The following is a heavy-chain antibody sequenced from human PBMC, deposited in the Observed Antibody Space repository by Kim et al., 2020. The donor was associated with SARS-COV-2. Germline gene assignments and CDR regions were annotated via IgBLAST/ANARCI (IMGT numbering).Heavy chain of an antibody. CDR2: IGGSGDGT. J-gene: IGHJ4*02. V-gene: IGHV3-23*01. CDR3: VKTVVSGGSSGYFDY. CDR1: GFIFRNHG. D-gene: IGHD3-16*01. Sequence: GGSLRLSCAASGFIFRNHGMNWVRQAPGKGLQWVSRIGGSGDGTYYADSVKGRFTISRDNSRNTVVLQMNSLRAEDKAIYYCVKTVVSGGSSGYFDYWGQGALVTVSS.